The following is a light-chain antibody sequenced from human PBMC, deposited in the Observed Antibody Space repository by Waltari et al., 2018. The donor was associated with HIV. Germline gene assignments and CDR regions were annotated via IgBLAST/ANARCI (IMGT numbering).Light chain of an antibody. J-gene: IGLJ1*01. V-gene: IGLV2-14*01. CDR1: SSDVGGYIY. Sequence: QSALTQPASVSGSPGQSIPISCTGPSSDVGGYIYVSWFQQHPGKAPQLMIYEVSNRPSGVSNRFSGSKSGNTASLTISGLQAEDEADYYCSSYTSSSTLVFGTGTKVTVL. CDR3: SSYTSSSTLV. CDR2: EVS.